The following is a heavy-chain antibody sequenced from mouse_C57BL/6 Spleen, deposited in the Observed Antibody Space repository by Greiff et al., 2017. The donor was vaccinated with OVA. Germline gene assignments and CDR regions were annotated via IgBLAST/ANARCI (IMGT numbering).Heavy chain of an antibody. D-gene: IGHD1-1*01. CDR1: GFTFSSYA. J-gene: IGHJ4*01. CDR2: ISSGGDYI. CDR3: TRTYYGSRNYAMDY. Sequence: EVHLVESGEGLVKPGGSLKLSCAASGFTFSSYAMSWVRQTPEKRLEWVAYISSGGDYIYYADTVKGRFTISRDNARNTLYLQMSSLKSEDTAMYYCTRTYYGSRNYAMDYWGQGTSVTVSS. V-gene: IGHV5-9-1*02.